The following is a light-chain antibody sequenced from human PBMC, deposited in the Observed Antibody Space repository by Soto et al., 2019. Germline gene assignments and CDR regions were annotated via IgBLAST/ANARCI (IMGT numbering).Light chain of an antibody. CDR1: QSVSSSY. V-gene: IGKV3-20*01. J-gene: IGKJ1*01. CDR2: GAS. Sequence: LTLLPCTLPLSTGERPNLSCRASQSVSSSYLAWYQQKPGQAPRLLIYGASSRATGIPERFSCSGSGTDFTLSIIRLEPEYFAVYYCQQYGSSQWTFGQGT. CDR3: QQYGSSQWT.